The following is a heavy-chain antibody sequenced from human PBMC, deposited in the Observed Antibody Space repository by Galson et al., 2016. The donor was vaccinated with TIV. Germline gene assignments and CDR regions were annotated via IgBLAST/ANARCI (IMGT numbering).Heavy chain of an antibody. Sequence: SLRLSCAASGFTFSDYWMHWVRQAPGKGLEWVANIKQDGSEKYYVDSVRGRFIISRDNTKSSLYLQMNSLRAEDTAVYYCARRYFDLWGRGTLVTVSS. CDR2: IKQDGSEK. J-gene: IGHJ2*01. CDR3: ARRYFDL. V-gene: IGHV3-7*03. CDR1: GFTFSDYW.